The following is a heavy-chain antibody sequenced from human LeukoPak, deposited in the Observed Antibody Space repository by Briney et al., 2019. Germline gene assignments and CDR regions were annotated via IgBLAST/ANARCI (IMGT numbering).Heavy chain of an antibody. CDR1: GFSFSSYD. V-gene: IGHV3-30*18. Sequence: GGSLRLSCAASGFSFSSYDMHWVRQAPGKGLEWVAVISYDGSNKYYADSVKGRFTISRDSSKNTLYLQMNSLRTEDTAVFYCAKDLGGSGDFWSGYYDYYYSGMDVWGRGTTVTVSS. CDR3: AKDLGGSGDFWSGYYDYYYSGMDV. CDR2: ISYDGSNK. J-gene: IGHJ6*02. D-gene: IGHD3-3*01.